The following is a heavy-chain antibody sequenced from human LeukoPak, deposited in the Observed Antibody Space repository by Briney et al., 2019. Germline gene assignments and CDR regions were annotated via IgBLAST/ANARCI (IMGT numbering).Heavy chain of an antibody. CDR2: ISYDGSNK. CDR1: GFTFSSYG. Sequence: PGGSLRLSCAASGFTFSSYGMHWVRQAPGKGLEWVAVISYDGSNKYYADSVKGRFTISRDNAKNSLYLQMNSLRAEDTAVYYCARVQLGYCSGGSCYGAYYYYYMDVWGKGTTVTVSS. CDR3: ARVQLGYCSGGSCYGAYYYYYMDV. V-gene: IGHV3-30*03. D-gene: IGHD2-15*01. J-gene: IGHJ6*03.